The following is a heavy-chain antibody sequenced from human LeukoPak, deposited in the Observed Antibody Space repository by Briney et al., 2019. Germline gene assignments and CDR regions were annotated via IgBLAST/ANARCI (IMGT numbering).Heavy chain of an antibody. V-gene: IGHV4-39*01. CDR1: GGSISSSISY. Sequence: NPSETLSLTCTVSGGSISSSISYWGWIRQPPGKGLEWIGSIYYSGSTYNPSLKSRVTISVDTSKNQFSLKLSSVTAADSAVYYCASLDLRQSYYVDYWGQGTLVTVSS. D-gene: IGHD3-10*01. CDR3: ASLDLRQSYYVDY. J-gene: IGHJ4*02. CDR2: IYYSGST.